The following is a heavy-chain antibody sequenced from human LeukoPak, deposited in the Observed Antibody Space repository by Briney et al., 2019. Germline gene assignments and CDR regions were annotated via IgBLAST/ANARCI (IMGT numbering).Heavy chain of an antibody. CDR2: ISSSSSYI. J-gene: IGHJ4*02. V-gene: IGHV3-21*01. Sequence: GGSLRLSCAASGFTFSSYSMNWVRQAPGKGLEWVSSISSSSSYIYYADSVKGRFTISRDNAKNSLYLQMNSLRAEDTAVYYCARAHNWRVGSSGGFFDYWGQGTLVTVSS. CDR3: ARAHNWRVGSSGGFFDY. CDR1: GFTFSSYS. D-gene: IGHD6-25*01.